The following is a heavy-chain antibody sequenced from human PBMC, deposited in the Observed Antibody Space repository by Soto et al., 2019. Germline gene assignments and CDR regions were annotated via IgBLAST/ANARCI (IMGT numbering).Heavy chain of an antibody. D-gene: IGHD6-13*01. V-gene: IGHV1-69*13. CDR2: IIPIFGTA. Sequence: SVKVSCKASGGTFSSYTISWVRQAPGQGLEWMGGIIPIFGTANYAQKFQGRVTITADESTSTAYMELSSLRSEDTAVYYCGRGGTGYSSSSWSPWGQGTLVTVSS. CDR3: GRGGTGYSSSSWSP. CDR1: GGTFSSYT. J-gene: IGHJ5*02.